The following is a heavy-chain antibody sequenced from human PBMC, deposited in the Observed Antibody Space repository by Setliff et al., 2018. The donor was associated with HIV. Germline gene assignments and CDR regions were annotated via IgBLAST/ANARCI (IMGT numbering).Heavy chain of an antibody. CDR2: IKSRTVTETT. CDR1: GFTFSKAW. V-gene: IGHV3-15*01. CDR3: TXXXNSTDPCPHS. J-gene: IGHJ4*02. D-gene: IGHD2-21*01. Sequence: AGGSLRLSCAAAGFTFSKAWMSWFRQTPGKGLEWVGRIKSRTVTETTDVAAPVKGRFTISXDDSQNMVYLQMNSLKTEDTAMYYCTXXXNSTDPCPHSWXQGTLVTXSS.